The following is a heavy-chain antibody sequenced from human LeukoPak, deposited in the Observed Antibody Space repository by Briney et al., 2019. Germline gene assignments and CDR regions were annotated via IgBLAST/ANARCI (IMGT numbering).Heavy chain of an antibody. CDR2: VSYGENPY. V-gene: IGHV3-30*10. CDR3: AKGNRDSSGFYYYYGMDV. J-gene: IGHJ6*02. D-gene: IGHD3-22*01. Sequence: GGSLRLSCAASGFTFSSYAIHWVRQAPGKGLEWVAIVSYGENPYAYTDSVQGRFTISRDNAKNSLYLQMNSLRAEDTAFYYCAKGNRDSSGFYYYYGMDVWGQGTTVTVSS. CDR1: GFTFSSYA.